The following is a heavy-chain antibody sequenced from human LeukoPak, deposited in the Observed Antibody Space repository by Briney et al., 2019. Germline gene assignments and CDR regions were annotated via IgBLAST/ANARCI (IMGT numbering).Heavy chain of an antibody. CDR2: IYYTGST. D-gene: IGHD3-22*01. J-gene: IGHJ4*02. V-gene: IGHV4-39*01. CDR3: ASGPIVVVEN. CDR1: GGSISSCSDY. Sequence: SETLSLTCTVSGGSISSCSDYWGWIRQPPGKGLEWVGSIYYTGSTYYNPSLKSRVTISVDTSKNQFSLKLRSVTAADTAVYYCASGPIVVVENSGQGTLVTVSS.